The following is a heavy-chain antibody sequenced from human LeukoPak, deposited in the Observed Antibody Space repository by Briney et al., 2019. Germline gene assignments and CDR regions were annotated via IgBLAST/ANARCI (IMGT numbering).Heavy chain of an antibody. CDR1: GYTFTGYY. J-gene: IGHJ5*02. V-gene: IGHV1-2*02. CDR2: INPNSGGT. D-gene: IGHD3-10*01. Sequence: ASVKVSCKASGYTFTGYYMHWVRQAPGQGLEWMGWINPNSGGTNYAQKFQGRVTMTRDTSISTAYMELSRLRSDDTAVYYCARKAGLWFGNNWFDPWGQGTLVTVSS. CDR3: ARKAGLWFGNNWFDP.